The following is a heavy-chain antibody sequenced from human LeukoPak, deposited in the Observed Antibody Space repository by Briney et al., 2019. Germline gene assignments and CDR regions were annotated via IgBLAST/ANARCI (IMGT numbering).Heavy chain of an antibody. CDR1: GGSFSGYY. CDR2: INHSGST. Sequence: SSETLSLTCAVYGGSFSGYYWSWIRQPPGKGLEWIGEINHSGSTNYNPSLKSRVTISVDTSKNQFSLELSSVTAADTAVYYCARGYCSSTSCIYDYWGQGTLVTVSS. D-gene: IGHD2-2*01. CDR3: ARGYCSSTSCIYDY. V-gene: IGHV4-34*01. J-gene: IGHJ4*02.